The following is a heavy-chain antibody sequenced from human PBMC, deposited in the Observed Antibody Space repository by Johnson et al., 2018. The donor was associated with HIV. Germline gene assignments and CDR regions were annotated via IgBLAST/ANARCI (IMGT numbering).Heavy chain of an antibody. CDR1: GFTFSNFV. Sequence: QVQLVESGGGVVQPARSLRLSCTASGFTFSNFVMHWVRQAPGKGLECVSGIYSGGRTYYADSVKGRFTISRDNSKNTLYLQMNSLRAEDTAVYYCAPQLGIGDAFDIWGQGTMVTVSS. V-gene: IGHV3-NL1*01. J-gene: IGHJ3*02. D-gene: IGHD7-27*01. CDR2: IYSGGRT. CDR3: APQLGIGDAFDI.